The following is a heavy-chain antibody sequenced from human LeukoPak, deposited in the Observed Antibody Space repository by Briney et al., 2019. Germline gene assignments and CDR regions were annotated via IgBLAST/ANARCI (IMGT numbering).Heavy chain of an antibody. Sequence: GGSLRLSCAASGFTFSSYSMNWVRQAPGKGLEWVSYIGSRSSTIYYADSVKGRFTNSRDNAKNSLCLQMNSLRDEDTAVDYCAREGLAPFDYWGQGTLVTVSS. CDR1: GFTFSSYS. CDR2: IGSRSSTI. V-gene: IGHV3-48*02. J-gene: IGHJ4*02. D-gene: IGHD3-3*02. CDR3: AREGLAPFDY.